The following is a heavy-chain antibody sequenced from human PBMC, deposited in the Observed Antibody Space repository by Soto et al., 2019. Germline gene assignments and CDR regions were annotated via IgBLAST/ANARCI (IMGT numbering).Heavy chain of an antibody. V-gene: IGHV1-3*01. CDR2: INAGNGNT. D-gene: IGHD2-15*01. Sequence: GASVKVSWEAPGYAFTCCALHWAPQSPGQRLEWMGWINAGNGNTKYSQKFQGRVTITRDTSASTAYMELSSLRSEDTAVYYCARGVAPYYFDYWGQGTLVTVSS. CDR3: ARGVAPYYFDY. J-gene: IGHJ4*02. CDR1: GYAFTCCA.